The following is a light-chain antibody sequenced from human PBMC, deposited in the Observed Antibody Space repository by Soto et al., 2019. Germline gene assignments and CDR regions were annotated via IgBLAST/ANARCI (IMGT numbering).Light chain of an antibody. V-gene: IGKV3-20*01. CDR3: QQYGSSPYT. J-gene: IGKJ2*01. Sequence: EIVMTQSPATLSVSPGERATLSCRASQSVGRNLAWYQQKPGQAPRLLFYSASTRATGIPDRFSGSGSGTDFTLTISRLEPEDFAVYYCQQYGSSPYTFGQGTKLEIK. CDR1: QSVGRN. CDR2: SAS.